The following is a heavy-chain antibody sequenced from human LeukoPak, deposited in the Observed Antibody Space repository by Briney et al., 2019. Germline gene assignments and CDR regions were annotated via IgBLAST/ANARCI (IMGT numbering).Heavy chain of an antibody. CDR1: GGTFSSYA. Sequence: SVKVSCKASGGTFSSYAISWVRQAPGQGLEWMGGIIPIFGAANYAQKFQGRVTITTDESTSTAYMELSSLRSEDTAVYYCARGKYSGWSIFPDYWGQGTLVTVSS. D-gene: IGHD6-19*01. CDR2: IIPIFGAA. V-gene: IGHV1-69*05. J-gene: IGHJ4*02. CDR3: ARGKYSGWSIFPDY.